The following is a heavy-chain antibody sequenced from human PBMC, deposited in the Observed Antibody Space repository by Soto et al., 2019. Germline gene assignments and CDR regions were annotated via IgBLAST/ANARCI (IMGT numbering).Heavy chain of an antibody. J-gene: IGHJ4*02. CDR1: GFSLSTSGVG. V-gene: IGHV2-5*02. CDR2: IYWDDDK. CDR3: AHAYYDYVWGSYRPFDY. D-gene: IGHD3-16*02. Sequence: QITLKESGPTLVKPTQTLTLTCTFSGFSLSTSGVGVGWIRQPPGKALEWLALIYWDDDKRYSPSLKSRLTITKDTSKNQVVLTMTNMDPVDTATYYCAHAYYDYVWGSYRPFDYWGQGTLVTVSS.